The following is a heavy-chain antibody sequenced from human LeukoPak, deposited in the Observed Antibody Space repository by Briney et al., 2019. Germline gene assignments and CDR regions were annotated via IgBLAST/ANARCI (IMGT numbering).Heavy chain of an antibody. CDR1: GYSFTSYW. J-gene: IGHJ2*01. Sequence: GESLKISCKGSGYSFTSYWIAWVRQMPGKGLEWMGMIYPGDSDTRYSPSFQGQVTISADKSISTAYLQWSSLKASDTAMYYCARSITTIRGSWYFDLWGRGTLVTVSS. CDR3: ARSITTIRGSWYFDL. V-gene: IGHV5-51*01. CDR2: IYPGDSDT. D-gene: IGHD3-10*01.